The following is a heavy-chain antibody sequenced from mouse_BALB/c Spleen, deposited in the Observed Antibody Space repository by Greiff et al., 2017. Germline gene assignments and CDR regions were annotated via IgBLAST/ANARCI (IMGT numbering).Heavy chain of an antibody. CDR2: ISSGSSTI. CDR1: GFTFSSFG. J-gene: IGHJ4*01. Sequence: EVQLVESGGGSVQPGGSRKLSCAASGFTFSSFGMHWVRQAPEKGLEWVAYISSGSSTIYYADTVKGRFTISRDSPKNTLFLQMTSLRSEDTAMYYCARGNPDYYAMDYWGQGTSVTVSS. V-gene: IGHV5-17*02. D-gene: IGHD2-1*01. CDR3: ARGNPDYYAMDY.